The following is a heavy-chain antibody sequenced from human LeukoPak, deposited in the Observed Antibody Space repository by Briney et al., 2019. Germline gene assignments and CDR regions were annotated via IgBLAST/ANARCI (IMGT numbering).Heavy chain of an antibody. CDR1: GGSINTYY. D-gene: IGHD5-18*01. Sequence: PSETLSLTCTVSGGSINTYYWSWIRQPPGKGLEWIAYVRDNGENNYNPSLKGRVAISVDTANNQISLRLNFVTAADTAIYYCARHPANTAAFDLWGLGTMVAVSS. CDR3: ARHPANTAAFDL. V-gene: IGHV4-59*08. CDR2: VRDNGEN. J-gene: IGHJ3*01.